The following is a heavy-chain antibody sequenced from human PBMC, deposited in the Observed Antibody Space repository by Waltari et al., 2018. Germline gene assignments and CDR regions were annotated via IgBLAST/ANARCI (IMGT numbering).Heavy chain of an antibody. V-gene: IGHV4-39*01. D-gene: IGHD1-1*01. CDR2: MFHSGNT. Sequence: QLQLQESGPGLVNPSETPSLTCTVSGDSITTSYYWAWIRQPPGKGLEWIGCMFHSGNTYYNPSLKSRVTMSVDTSKNQFSLKLTSVTAADTAVYYCVRLGYLHSEGRVGWFDPWGQGTLLTVSS. J-gene: IGHJ5*02. CDR1: GDSITTSYY. CDR3: VRLGYLHSEGRVGWFDP.